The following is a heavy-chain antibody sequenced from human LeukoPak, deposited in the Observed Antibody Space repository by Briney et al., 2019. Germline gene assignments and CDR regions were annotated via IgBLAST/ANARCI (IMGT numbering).Heavy chain of an antibody. V-gene: IGHV3-23*01. Sequence: GSLRLSCAASGLTFVSYAMSWVRQAPGKGLEWVSLISGSGDNTYYADPVKGRFTISRDNYKNTLYLHMKSLRAEDTAIYYCAKAAVTTMFADYYYYMDVWGNGTTVTVSS. CDR2: ISGSGDNT. CDR3: AKAAVTTMFADYYYYMDV. CDR1: GLTFVSYA. J-gene: IGHJ6*03. D-gene: IGHD4-17*01.